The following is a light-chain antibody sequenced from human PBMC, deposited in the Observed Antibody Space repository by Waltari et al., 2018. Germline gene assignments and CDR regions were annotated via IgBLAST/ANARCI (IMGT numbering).Light chain of an antibody. CDR2: KVF. Sequence: DVVMTQSPLSLPVTLGQPATISCRSSQSLVHSDGKTYLNWFHQRPGQYPRRLIYKVFNRESGVPDRFGGSGSVTDFTLKISRVEAEDVGTYYCMQATQWPLTFGQGTTVEIK. CDR3: MQATQWPLT. J-gene: IGKJ1*01. V-gene: IGKV2-30*02. CDR1: QSLVHSDGKTY.